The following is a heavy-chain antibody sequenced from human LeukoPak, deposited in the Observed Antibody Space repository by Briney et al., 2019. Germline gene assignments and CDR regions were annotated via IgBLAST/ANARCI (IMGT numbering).Heavy chain of an antibody. CDR3: ARAYYCGGGSCKLEY. CDR1: GCLFNSYW. J-gene: IGHJ4*02. Sequence: GGALQISCQGSGCLFNSYWIAWVRQMPGKGLEGMGIIYPGDSDTRYSPSFQGQITISADKSINTAYLRWSSLKASDTAMYYCARAYYCGGGSCKLEYWGQGTLVTVSS. CDR2: IYPGDSDT. V-gene: IGHV5-51*01. D-gene: IGHD2-15*01.